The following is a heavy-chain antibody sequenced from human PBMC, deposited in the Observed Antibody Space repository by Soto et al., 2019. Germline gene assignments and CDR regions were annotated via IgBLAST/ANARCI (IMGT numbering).Heavy chain of an antibody. CDR1: GGSFTSYT. J-gene: IGHJ4*02. CDR2: IIPVIGLA. Sequence: QVQLVQSGAEVKKPGSSVKVSCKASGGSFTSYTVSWVRQAPGQGLEWMGRIIPVIGLASYAQKFQGRVTFXAXXSTTTVYMDLTSLTSDDTAVYYCATERGSGYDLDSWGQGTLVTVSS. D-gene: IGHD5-12*01. CDR3: ATERGSGYDLDS. V-gene: IGHV1-69*08.